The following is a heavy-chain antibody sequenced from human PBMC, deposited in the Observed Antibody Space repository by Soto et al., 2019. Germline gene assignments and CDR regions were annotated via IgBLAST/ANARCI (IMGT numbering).Heavy chain of an antibody. Sequence: SETLSLTCTVSGGSISSYYWSWIRQPPGKGLEWIGYIYYSGSTNYNPSLKSRVTISVDTSKNQFSLKLSSVTAADTAVYYCARVADSSGWYLDWFDPWGQGTLVTVSS. CDR1: GGSISSYY. CDR3: ARVADSSGWYLDWFDP. V-gene: IGHV4-59*01. D-gene: IGHD6-19*01. J-gene: IGHJ5*02. CDR2: IYYSGST.